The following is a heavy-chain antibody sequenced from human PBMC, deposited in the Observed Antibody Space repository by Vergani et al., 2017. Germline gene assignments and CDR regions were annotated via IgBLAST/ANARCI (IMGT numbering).Heavy chain of an antibody. CDR2: ISAYNGNT. CDR3: AREGVYCSSTSCREFDP. D-gene: IGHD2-2*01. CDR1: GYTFTSYG. V-gene: IGHV1-18*01. Sequence: QVQLVQSGAEVKKPGASVKVSCKASGYTFTSYGISWVRQAPGQGLEWMGWISAYNGNTNYAQKLQGRVTMTTDTSTSTAYRELRSLRSDDTAVYYCAREGVYCSSTSCREFDPWGQGTLVTVSS. J-gene: IGHJ5*02.